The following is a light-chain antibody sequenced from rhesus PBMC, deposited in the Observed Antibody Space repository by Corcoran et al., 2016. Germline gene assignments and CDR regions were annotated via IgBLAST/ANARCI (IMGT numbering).Light chain of an antibody. V-gene: IGKV1-21*01. CDR1: QDSSKW. CDR2: KPS. Sequence: DIQMTQFPSSLSASVGDRVTITCRASQDSSKWIAWYQQKPGKAPKLLIYKPSTLQSGVPSRFSGSVSGTEFTLTISSLPPEDFATDYCQQHHTTPRTFGLGTNVEI. CDR3: QQHHTTPRT. J-gene: IGKJ1*01.